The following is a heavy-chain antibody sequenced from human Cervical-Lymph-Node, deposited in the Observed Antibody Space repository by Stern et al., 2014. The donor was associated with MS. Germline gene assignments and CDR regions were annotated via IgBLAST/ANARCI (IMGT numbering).Heavy chain of an antibody. V-gene: IGHV3-33*01. J-gene: IGHJ4*02. CDR2: IWHDGSKT. CDR1: GFTFSNYG. CDR3: VRDWSSNAYKSEDY. Sequence: VQLVESGGGVVQPGRSLRLSCIASGFTFSNYGMHWVRQAPGKGLGWVGTIWHDGSKTYYADSVRGRFTISRDNSKNTLSLQMNSLRVDDTAVYYCVRDWSSNAYKSEDYWGQGTLVTVSS. D-gene: IGHD4-11*01.